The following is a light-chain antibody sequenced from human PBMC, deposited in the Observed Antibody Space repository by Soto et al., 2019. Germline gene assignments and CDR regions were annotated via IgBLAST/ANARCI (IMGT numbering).Light chain of an antibody. CDR2: EVS. CDR3: CSYVGGSTWV. V-gene: IGLV2-23*02. Sequence: QSVLTKPASVSGSPGQSITISCTGTSSDVGSYNLVSWYQHHPGKAPKFMIYEVSKRPSGVSKHFTGSKSGNTASLTISGLQAEYEADYYCCSYVGGSTWVFGGGTQLTVL. CDR1: SSDVGSYNL. J-gene: IGLJ3*02.